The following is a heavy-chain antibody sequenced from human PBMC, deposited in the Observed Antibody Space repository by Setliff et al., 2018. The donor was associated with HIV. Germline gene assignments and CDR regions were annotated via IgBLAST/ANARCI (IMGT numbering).Heavy chain of an antibody. D-gene: IGHD3-10*01. CDR3: AKDEATLVRGVWNYYYYYIDV. V-gene: IGHV3-7*01. CDR1: GFSFNNYY. Sequence: TGGSLRLSCIASGFSFNNYYMTWVRQAPGKGLEWVGNIKSDGTEKNYADSVRGRFTISRDNTKNSLYLQMDGLRVEDTAVYYCAKDEATLVRGVWNYYYYYIDVWGKGTTVTVSS. J-gene: IGHJ6*03. CDR2: IKSDGTEK.